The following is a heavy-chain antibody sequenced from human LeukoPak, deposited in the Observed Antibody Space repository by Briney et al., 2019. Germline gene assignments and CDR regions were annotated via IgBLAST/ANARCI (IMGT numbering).Heavy chain of an antibody. Sequence: PSQTLSLTCTVSGGSISSGDYYWSWIRQPPGKGLEWIGYIYYSGSTYYNPSLKSRATISVDTSKNQFSLKLSSVTAADTAVYYCARDARLGRGPLYYYGMDVWGQGTTVTVSS. CDR2: IYYSGST. CDR3: ARDARLGRGPLYYYGMDV. CDR1: GGSISSGDYY. V-gene: IGHV4-30-4*01. J-gene: IGHJ6*02. D-gene: IGHD3-16*01.